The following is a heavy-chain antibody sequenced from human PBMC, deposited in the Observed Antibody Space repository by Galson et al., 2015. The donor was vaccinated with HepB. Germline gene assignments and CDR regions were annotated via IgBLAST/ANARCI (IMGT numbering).Heavy chain of an antibody. J-gene: IGHJ4*02. Sequence: SLRLSCAASGFTFNNYAMNWVRQAPGKGLEWLSYISSSSDTVYYGDSVKGRFTISRDDAKNSLYLQMYSLRDGDTAMYFCAREKRTDTGNYIEFWGQGTQVTVSS. D-gene: IGHD2-8*02. V-gene: IGHV3-48*02. CDR3: AREKRTDTGNYIEF. CDR2: ISSSSDTV. CDR1: GFTFNNYA.